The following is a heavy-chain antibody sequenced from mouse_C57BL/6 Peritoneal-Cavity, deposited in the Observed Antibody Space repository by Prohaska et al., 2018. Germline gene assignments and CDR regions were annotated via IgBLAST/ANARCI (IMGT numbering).Heavy chain of an antibody. V-gene: IGHV1-61*01. D-gene: IGHD2-5*01. J-gene: IGHJ3*01. Sequence: QVQLQQPGAELVRPGSSVKLSCKASGYTFISYWMDWVKQRPGQGLEWIGNIYPSDSETHYNQKFKDKATLTVDKSSSTADMQLSSLTSEDSAVYYCATLYSNYVRFAYWGQGTLVTVSA. CDR3: ATLYSNYVRFAY. CDR1: GYTFISYW. CDR2: IYPSDSET.